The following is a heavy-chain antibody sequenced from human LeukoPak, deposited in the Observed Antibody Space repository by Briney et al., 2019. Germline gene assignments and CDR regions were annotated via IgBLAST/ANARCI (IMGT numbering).Heavy chain of an antibody. Sequence: PGGSLRLSCAASGFTFSSYSMNWVRQAPGKGLEWVSSISSSSSYIYYADSVKGRFTISRDNAKNSLYLQMNSLRAEDTAVYYFARVGFIVVVPAARYRDVGGKGPTVTVSS. D-gene: IGHD2-2*01. CDR2: ISSSSSYI. CDR1: GFTFSSYS. J-gene: IGHJ6*03. CDR3: ARVGFIVVVPAARYRDV. V-gene: IGHV3-21*01.